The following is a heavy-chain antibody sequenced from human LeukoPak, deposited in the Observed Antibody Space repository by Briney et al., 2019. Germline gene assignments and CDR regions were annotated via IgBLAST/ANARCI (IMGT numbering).Heavy chain of an antibody. CDR3: ARDETRRGCSGVTCYSDFDY. CDR2: INRNGGIT. J-gene: IGHJ4*02. Sequence: GGSLRLSCAASGFTFASYAMSWVRQAPGKGLEWVSTINRNGGITYYADSVKGRFTISRDNSKNTVSLQMNSLRAEDTAVYYCARDETRRGCSGVTCYSDFDYWGQGTLVTVSS. CDR1: GFTFASYA. V-gene: IGHV3-23*01. D-gene: IGHD2-15*01.